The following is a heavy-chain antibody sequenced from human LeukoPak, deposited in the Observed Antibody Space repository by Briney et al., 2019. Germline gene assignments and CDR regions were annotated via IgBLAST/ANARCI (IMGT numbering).Heavy chain of an antibody. V-gene: IGHV3-33*01. CDR2: IWYDGSNK. CDR3: ARDRDPLLFDY. D-gene: IGHD2-21*02. J-gene: IGHJ4*02. CDR1: GFTFSSYG. Sequence: GRSLRLSCAASGFTFSSYGMHWVRQAPGKGLEWVAVIWYDGSNKYYADPVKGRFTISRDNSKNTLYLQMNSLRAEDTAVYYCARDRDPLLFDYWGQGTLVTVSS.